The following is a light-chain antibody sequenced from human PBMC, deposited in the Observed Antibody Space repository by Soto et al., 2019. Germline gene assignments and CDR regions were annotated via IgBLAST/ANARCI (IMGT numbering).Light chain of an antibody. J-gene: IGKJ2*02. CDR3: QQRSNWPRGT. V-gene: IGKV3-11*01. CDR2: DAS. CDR1: QSVSSY. Sequence: EIVLTQSPATLSLSPGERATLSCRASQSVSSYLAWYQQKPAQAPRLLINDASNRATGIPARFSGSGSGTDFTLTISSLEPEDFAVYYCQQRSNWPRGTFGQGTKLEIK.